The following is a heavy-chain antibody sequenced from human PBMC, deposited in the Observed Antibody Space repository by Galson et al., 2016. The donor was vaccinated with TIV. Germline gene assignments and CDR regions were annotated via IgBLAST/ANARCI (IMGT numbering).Heavy chain of an antibody. J-gene: IGHJ3*01. CDR2: LSLNGDYT. V-gene: IGHV3-23*01. CDR1: GFSFRNYV. D-gene: IGHD2-21*01. CDR3: AKVGESGDYSWDAFDV. Sequence: SLRLSCAASGFSFRNYVMSWVRLAPGKGLEWVSSLSLNGDYTYYADSVKGRSAISRDNSKYTLFLQLNSLPAGDTAIYYCAKVGESGDYSWDAFDVWGQGTVVTVSS.